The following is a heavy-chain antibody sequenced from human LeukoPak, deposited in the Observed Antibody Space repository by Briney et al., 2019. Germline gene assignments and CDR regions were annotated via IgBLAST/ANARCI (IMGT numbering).Heavy chain of an antibody. D-gene: IGHD3-10*01. CDR2: IKQDGSEK. CDR1: GFTFSSNW. Sequence: GGSLRLSCGVSGFTFSSNWMSWVRQAPGKGLEWVANIKQDGSEKYYVDSVKGRFTISRDNAKNSLFLQMNSLRAEDTAVYYCARDGPPLLWFGEGYFDYWGQGTLVTVS. V-gene: IGHV3-7*01. CDR3: ARDGPPLLWFGEGYFDY. J-gene: IGHJ4*02.